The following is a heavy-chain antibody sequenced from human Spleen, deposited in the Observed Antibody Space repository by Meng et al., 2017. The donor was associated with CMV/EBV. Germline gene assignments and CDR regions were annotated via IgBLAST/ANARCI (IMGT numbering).Heavy chain of an antibody. CDR1: GGSFSGYY. J-gene: IGHJ5*02. CDR3: ARGYCSSTSCPSPGGDWFDP. CDR2: INHSGST. Sequence: SVTLSLTCAVYGGSFSGYYWSWIRQPPGKGLEWIGEINHSGSTNYNPSLKSRVTISVDTSKNQFSLKLSSVTAADTAVYYCARGYCSSTSCPSPGGDWFDPWGQGTLVTVSS. V-gene: IGHV4-34*01. D-gene: IGHD2-2*01.